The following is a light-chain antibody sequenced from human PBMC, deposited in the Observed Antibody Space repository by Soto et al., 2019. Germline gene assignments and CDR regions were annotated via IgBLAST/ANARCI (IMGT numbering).Light chain of an antibody. J-gene: IGLJ1*01. CDR3: CSYAGSGTFV. Sequence: QSALTQPASVSGSPGQSITISCSGTSSDVGSYDFVSWYQQHPGKAPKLVIYEDTNRPSGVSTRFSGSKSGNAASLTISGLQAEDEADYYCCSYAGSGTFVFGTGTKLTVL. V-gene: IGLV2-23*01. CDR1: SSDVGSYDF. CDR2: EDT.